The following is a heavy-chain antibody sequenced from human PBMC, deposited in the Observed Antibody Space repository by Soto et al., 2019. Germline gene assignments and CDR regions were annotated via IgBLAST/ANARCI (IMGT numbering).Heavy chain of an antibody. J-gene: IGHJ4*02. V-gene: IGHV3-33*01. D-gene: IGHD2-21*02. Sequence: QVQLVESGGGGVQPGRSLRLSCAASGFTFSRYGMQWVRQAPGKGLEWVAVIWYDGSNKYYADSVKGRFTISRDNSKNTLYLQMNSLGVEDTAVYYCARGTLRGDYGADYWGQGTLVTVSS. CDR2: IWYDGSNK. CDR1: GFTFSRYG. CDR3: ARGTLRGDYGADY.